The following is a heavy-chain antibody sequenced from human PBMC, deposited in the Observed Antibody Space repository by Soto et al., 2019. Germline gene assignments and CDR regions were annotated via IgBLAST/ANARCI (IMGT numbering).Heavy chain of an antibody. V-gene: IGHV1-2*02. J-gene: IGHJ4*02. D-gene: IGHD2-15*01. CDR3: AIVRVGYCSGGSCFGFDY. Sequence: ASVKFSCKASGYTLTGYYMHWVRQAPGQGLEWMGWINPNSGGTNYAQKFQGRVTMTRDTSISTAYMELSRLRSDDTAVYYCAIVRVGYCSGGSCFGFDYWGQGTLVTVSS. CDR1: GYTLTGYY. CDR2: INPNSGGT.